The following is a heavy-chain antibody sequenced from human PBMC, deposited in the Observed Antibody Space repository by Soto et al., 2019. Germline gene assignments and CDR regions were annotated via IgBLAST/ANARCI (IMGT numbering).Heavy chain of an antibody. CDR3: ARVERGITIFGVVIPPFDY. CDR1: GFTCSSYA. V-gene: IGHV3-23*01. J-gene: IGHJ4*02. D-gene: IGHD3-3*01. CDR2: ISGSGGST. Sequence: GGSLRLSCAASGFTCSSYAMSWVRQAPGKGLEWVSAISGSGGSTYYADSVKGRFTISRDNAKNSLYLQMNSLRAEDTAVYYCARVERGITIFGVVIPPFDYWGQGTLVTVSS.